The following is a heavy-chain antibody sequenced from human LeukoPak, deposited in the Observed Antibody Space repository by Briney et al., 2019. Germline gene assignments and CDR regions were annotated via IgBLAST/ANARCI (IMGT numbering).Heavy chain of an antibody. J-gene: IGHJ3*02. CDR2: TGNKVNSYTT. Sequence: GGSLRLSCAASGFTFSDLYMDWVRQAPGKGLEWVGRTGNKVNSYTTQYAASVKGRFTISRDDSKNSLYLQMNSLKTEDTAVYYGARDLLGTRSIRGQGTMVTVSS. D-gene: IGHD3-16*01. CDR3: ARDLLGTRSI. V-gene: IGHV3-72*01. CDR1: GFTFSDLY.